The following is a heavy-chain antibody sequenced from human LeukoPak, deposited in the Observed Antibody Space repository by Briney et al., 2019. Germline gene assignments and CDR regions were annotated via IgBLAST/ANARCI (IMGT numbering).Heavy chain of an antibody. CDR1: GGSISSSSYY. CDR2: IYTSGST. D-gene: IGHD3-3*01. CDR3: ARDHPDLFLEWLFLMDV. Sequence: SETLSLTCTVSGGSISSSSYYWSWIRQPAGKGLEWIGRIYTSGSTNYNPSLKSRVTMSVDTSKNQFSLKLSSVTAADTAVYYCARDHPDLFLEWLFLMDVWGKGTTVTVSS. J-gene: IGHJ6*04. V-gene: IGHV4-61*02.